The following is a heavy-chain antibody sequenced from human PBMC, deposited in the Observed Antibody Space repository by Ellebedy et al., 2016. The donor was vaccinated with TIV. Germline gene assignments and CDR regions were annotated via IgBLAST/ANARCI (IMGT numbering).Heavy chain of an antibody. Sequence: SETLSLTXAVYGGSFSGYYWSWIRQPPGKGLEWIGEINHSGSTNYNPSLKSRVTISVDTSKNQFSLKLSSVTAADTAVYYCARETRGSYVRKYYFDYWGQGTLVTVSS. CDR3: ARETRGSYVRKYYFDY. V-gene: IGHV4-34*01. J-gene: IGHJ4*02. D-gene: IGHD1-26*01. CDR2: INHSGST. CDR1: GGSFSGYY.